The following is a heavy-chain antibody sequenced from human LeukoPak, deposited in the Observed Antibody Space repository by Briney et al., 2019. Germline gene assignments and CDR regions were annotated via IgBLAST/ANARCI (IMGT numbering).Heavy chain of an antibody. D-gene: IGHD3-22*01. CDR1: GYTFTGHY. J-gene: IGHJ4*02. V-gene: IGHV1-2*04. Sequence: ASVKVSCKASGYTFTGHYMHWVRQAPGQGLEWMGWINPNSGGTNYAQKFQGWVTMTRDTSISTAYMELSRLRSDDTAVYYCARGGFDSSGLRSVYFDYWGQGTLVTVSS. CDR3: ARGGFDSSGLRSVYFDY. CDR2: INPNSGGT.